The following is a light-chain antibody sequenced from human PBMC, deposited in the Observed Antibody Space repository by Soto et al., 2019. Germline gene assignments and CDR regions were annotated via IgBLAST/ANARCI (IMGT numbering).Light chain of an antibody. V-gene: IGKV1-39*01. J-gene: IGKJ2*01. CDR1: QSITNY. Sequence: DIQMAQSPSSLSVSVGDRVTITCRASQSITNYLNWYQQKPGKAPKLLVYAASSLQSGVPSRFSGNGSGTDCTLTITSLQPEEFASYYCQQSDSYPYTFGQGTKLEIK. CDR3: QQSDSYPYT. CDR2: AAS.